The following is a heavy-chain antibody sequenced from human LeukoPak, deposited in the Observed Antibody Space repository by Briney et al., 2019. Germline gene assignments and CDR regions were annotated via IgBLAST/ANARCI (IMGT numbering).Heavy chain of an antibody. CDR3: ANVWVEGSSWHGGTAGGL. J-gene: IGHJ4*02. CDR2: ISGSGGST. Sequence: HPGGSLRLSCAASGFTFSSYAMSWVRQAPGKGLEWVSAISGSGGSTYYADSVKGRFTISRDNSKNTLYLQMNSLRAEDTAVYYCANVWVEGSSWHGGTAGGLWGQGTLVTVSS. CDR1: GFTFSSYA. D-gene: IGHD6-13*01. V-gene: IGHV3-23*01.